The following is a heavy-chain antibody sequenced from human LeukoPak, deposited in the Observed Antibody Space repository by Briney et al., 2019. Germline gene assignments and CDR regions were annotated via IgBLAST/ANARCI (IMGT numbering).Heavy chain of an antibody. J-gene: IGHJ2*01. Sequence: PGGSLRLSCAASGFTFSSYSMNWVRQAPGKGLEWVSYISSSSTIYYADSVKGRFTISRDNAKNSLYLQMNSLRAEDTAVYYCARDILTGYFLWYFDLWGRGTLVTVSS. CDR3: ARDILTGYFLWYFDL. CDR2: ISSSSTI. CDR1: GFTFSSYS. D-gene: IGHD3-9*01. V-gene: IGHV3-48*01.